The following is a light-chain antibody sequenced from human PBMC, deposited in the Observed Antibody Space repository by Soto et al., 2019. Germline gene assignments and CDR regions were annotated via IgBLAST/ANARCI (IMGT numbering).Light chain of an antibody. V-gene: IGKV3-15*01. J-gene: IGKJ4*01. Sequence: IVMTQSPATLSVSPGERATLSCRASQSVSYNLAWYQQKPGQGPRLLIYGAFTRATGIPARFSGSGSGTECTLTISSLQSEDFAVYYCQQYKNWPPLTFGGGTKVEIK. CDR1: QSVSYN. CDR3: QQYKNWPPLT. CDR2: GAF.